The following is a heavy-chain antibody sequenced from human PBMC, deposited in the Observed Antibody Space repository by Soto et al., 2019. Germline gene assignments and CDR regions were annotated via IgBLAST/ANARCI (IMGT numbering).Heavy chain of an antibody. V-gene: IGHV3-23*01. CDR2: ISGSGGST. CDR3: AKGTVVGAPRSFDY. CDR1: GLTFSSYA. J-gene: IGHJ4*02. D-gene: IGHD1-26*01. Sequence: PGGSLRLSCAASGLTFSSYAMSWVRQTPGKGLEWVSAISGSGGSTFYADSVKGRFTISRDNSKNTLYLQMNSLTAEDTAVYYCAKGTVVGAPRSFDYWGQGTLVTVSS.